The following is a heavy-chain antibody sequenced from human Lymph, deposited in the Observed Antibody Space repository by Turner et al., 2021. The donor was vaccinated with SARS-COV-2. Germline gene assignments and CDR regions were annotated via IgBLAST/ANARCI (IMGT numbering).Heavy chain of an antibody. V-gene: IGHV3-30*18. Sequence: QVQLVESGGGVVQPVRSLRITGEASGFTFSSYGRHWVRQAPGKGLEWVAVKSYDGSNKYYEDSVKGRFTISRDNSKNTLYLQMNSLRAEDTAVYYCAKVRSIFGVVIGGMDVWGQGTTVTVSS. J-gene: IGHJ6*02. D-gene: IGHD3-3*01. CDR1: GFTFSSYG. CDR2: KSYDGSNK. CDR3: AKVRSIFGVVIGGMDV.